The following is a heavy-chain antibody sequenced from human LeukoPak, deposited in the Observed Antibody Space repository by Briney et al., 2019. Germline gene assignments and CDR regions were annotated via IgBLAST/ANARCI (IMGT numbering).Heavy chain of an antibody. J-gene: IGHJ4*02. Sequence: SETLSLTCAVYGGSFSGYYWSWIRQPPGKGLEWIGEINHSGSTNYNPSLKSRVTISVDTSKNQFSLKLSSVTAADTAVYYCARCGSCSGGSCYPLFSQKSFDYWGQGTLVTVSS. V-gene: IGHV4-34*01. CDR1: GGSFSGYY. CDR3: ARCGSCSGGSCYPLFSQKSFDY. D-gene: IGHD2-15*01. CDR2: INHSGST.